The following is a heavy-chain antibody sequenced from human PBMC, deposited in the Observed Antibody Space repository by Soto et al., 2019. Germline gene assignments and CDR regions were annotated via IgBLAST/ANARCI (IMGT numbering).Heavy chain of an antibody. CDR3: ARSQTTGSYYFDY. CDR1: GFTVSSNY. D-gene: IGHD1-1*01. V-gene: IGHV3-53*01. Sequence: PLRLSCAASGFTVSSNYMSWVRQAPGQGLEWVSVIYSGGSTYYADSVKGRFTISRDNSKNTLYLQMNSLRAEDTAVYYCARSQTTGSYYFDYWGQGTLVTVSS. CDR2: IYSGGST. J-gene: IGHJ4*02.